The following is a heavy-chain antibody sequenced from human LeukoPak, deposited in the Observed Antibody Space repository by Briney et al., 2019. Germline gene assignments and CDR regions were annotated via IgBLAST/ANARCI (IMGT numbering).Heavy chain of an antibody. J-gene: IGHJ4*02. CDR1: GYTITAYY. Sequence: ASVKVSCKASGYTITAYYIHWVRQAPGQGLEWMGIINPSDGRTIYAQNFQGRLTMTRDTSTSMVYMEMSSLRSDDTAVYYCAREIPGSGWYCFDYWGRGTLVTVSS. CDR3: AREIPGSGWYCFDY. CDR2: INPSDGRT. D-gene: IGHD6-19*01. V-gene: IGHV1-46*01.